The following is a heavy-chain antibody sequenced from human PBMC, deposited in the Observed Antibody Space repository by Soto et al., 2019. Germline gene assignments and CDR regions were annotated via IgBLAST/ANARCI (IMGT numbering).Heavy chain of an antibody. Sequence: ASVKVSCKASGGTFSSYAISWVRQAPGQGLEWMGGIIPIFGTANYAQKFQGRVTITADESTGTAYMELSSLRSEDTAVYYCARTYYYGSGSYYIGYYYYGMDVWGQGTTVTVSS. CDR3: ARTYYYGSGSYYIGYYYYGMDV. D-gene: IGHD3-10*01. V-gene: IGHV1-69*13. CDR2: IIPIFGTA. CDR1: GGTFSSYA. J-gene: IGHJ6*02.